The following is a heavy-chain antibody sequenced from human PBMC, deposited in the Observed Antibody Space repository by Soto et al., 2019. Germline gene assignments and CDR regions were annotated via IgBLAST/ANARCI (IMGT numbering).Heavy chain of an antibody. D-gene: IGHD4-4*01. CDR2: IIPIFGTA. J-gene: IGHJ6*02. CDR3: AFYTVKHPYYYGMDV. Sequence: SVKVSCKASGGTFSSYAISWVRQAPGQGLEWMGGIIPIFGTANYAQKFQGRVTITADESTSTAYMELSSLRSEDTAVYYCAFYTVKHPYYYGMDVWGQGTTVTVSS. CDR1: GGTFSSYA. V-gene: IGHV1-69*13.